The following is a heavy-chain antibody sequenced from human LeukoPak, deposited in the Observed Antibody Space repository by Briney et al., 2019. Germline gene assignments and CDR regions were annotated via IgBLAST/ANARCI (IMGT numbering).Heavy chain of an antibody. Sequence: GGSLRLSCAASLSTLSTYWMTWFRQTPGGGLEWVASLKQDGSDKYYVDSVKGRFTISRGNAGNSLYLQMNSLRAEDTAIYYCVRSGGYWGQGTLVTVSS. CDR1: LSTLSTYW. CDR2: LKQDGSDK. J-gene: IGHJ4*02. V-gene: IGHV3-7*05. D-gene: IGHD1-26*01. CDR3: VRSGGY.